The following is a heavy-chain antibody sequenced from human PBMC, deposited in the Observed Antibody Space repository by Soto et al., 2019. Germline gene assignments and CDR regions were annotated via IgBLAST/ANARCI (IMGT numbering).Heavy chain of an antibody. V-gene: IGHV1-8*01. CDR2: MNPNSGNT. CDR1: GYTFTSYD. D-gene: IGHD2-21*01. CDR3: ARGYCGGDCYHFDY. Sequence: VKVSCKASGYTFTSYDINWVRQATEQGLEWMGWMNPNSGNTGYAQKFQGRVTMTTDKSMSTAYMELSSLRSEDTAVYYCARGYCGGDCYHFDYWGQGTLVTVSS. J-gene: IGHJ4*02.